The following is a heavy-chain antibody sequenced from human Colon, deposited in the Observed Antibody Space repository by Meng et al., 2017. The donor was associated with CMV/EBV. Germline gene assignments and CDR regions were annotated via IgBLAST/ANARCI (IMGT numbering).Heavy chain of an antibody. D-gene: IGHD6-25*01. V-gene: IGHV3-66*01. CDR2: IYSGGNT. Sequence: GESLKISCAVSGFIVNSKYMSWVRQAPGKGLEWVSVIYSGGNTYYTDSVKGRFTISRDNSKNTQFLEMNSLRDEDTAVYFCTTGGGTEAAAAGVFDFWGPGTLVTVSS. J-gene: IGHJ4*02. CDR3: TTGGGTEAAAAGVFDF. CDR1: GFIVNSKY.